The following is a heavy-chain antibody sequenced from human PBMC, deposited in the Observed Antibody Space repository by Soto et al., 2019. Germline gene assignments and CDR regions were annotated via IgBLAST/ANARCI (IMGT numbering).Heavy chain of an antibody. V-gene: IGHV6-1*01. CDR1: GDSVSSNTAS. D-gene: IGHD5-12*01. Sequence: SQTLSLTCAISGDSVSSNTASWNWIRQSPSRGLEWLGRTYFRSKWYNDYAVSVKSRIIINPDTSNNRFSLQLNSVTPEDTAVYFCAKGDNLGPKTGYAFDPWGQGIMVTAPQ. CDR2: TYFRSKWYN. CDR3: AKGDNLGPKTGYAFDP. J-gene: IGHJ5*02.